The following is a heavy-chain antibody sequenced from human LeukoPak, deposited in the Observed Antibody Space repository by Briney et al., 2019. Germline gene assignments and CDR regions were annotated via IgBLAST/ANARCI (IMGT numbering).Heavy chain of an antibody. CDR2: ISGSGGST. V-gene: IGHV3-23*01. CDR1: GFTFSSYA. CDR3: ANSGGPYCSSTSCYIAYCGGDCYSY. J-gene: IGHJ4*02. Sequence: GGSLRLSCAASGFTFSSYAMSWVRQAPGKGLEWVSAISGSGGSTYYADSVKGRFTISRDNSKNTLYLQMNSLRAEDTAVYYCANSGGPYCSSTSCYIAYCGGDCYSYWGQGTLVTVSS. D-gene: IGHD2-21*02.